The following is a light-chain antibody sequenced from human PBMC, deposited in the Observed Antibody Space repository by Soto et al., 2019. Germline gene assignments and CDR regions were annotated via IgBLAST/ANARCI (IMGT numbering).Light chain of an antibody. CDR2: KAS. CDR3: QQYNSYSPT. J-gene: IGKJ1*01. V-gene: IGKV1-5*03. CDR1: QSISVW. Sequence: DIQMTQSPSTLSASVGDRVTITYRASQSISVWLAWYQQKAGKAPNLLIYKASRLESGVPSRFSGSGSETEFTLTISGLQPGDSATYYCQQYNSYSPTFGQGTKVEVK.